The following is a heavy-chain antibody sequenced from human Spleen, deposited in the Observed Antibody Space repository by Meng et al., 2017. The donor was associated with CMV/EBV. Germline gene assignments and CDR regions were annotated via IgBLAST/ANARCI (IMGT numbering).Heavy chain of an antibody. CDR1: GFTLSAYS. V-gene: IGHV3-21*06. Sequence: GESLKISCPASGFTLSAYSINWVRQAPGKGLEWVSSISTTSTYIYYADSVKGRFTISRDNAKSSLYLQMDSLRAEDTAVYYCAGFGVAITNGLDVWGRGTTVTVSS. CDR3: AGFGVAITNGLDV. D-gene: IGHD3-3*01. CDR2: ISTTSTYI. J-gene: IGHJ6*02.